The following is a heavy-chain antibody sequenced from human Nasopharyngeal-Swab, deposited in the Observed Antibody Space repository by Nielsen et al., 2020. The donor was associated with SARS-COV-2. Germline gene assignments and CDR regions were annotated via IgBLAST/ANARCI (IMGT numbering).Heavy chain of an antibody. D-gene: IGHD6-13*01. V-gene: IGHV3-23*01. CDR2: ISGSGGST. CDR3: AKWTFRAAAGTWDY. CDR1: GFTFSSYA. Sequence: GEALKISCAASGFTFSSYAMSGVRQAPGKGLEWVSAISGSGGSTYYADSVKGRFTISRDNSKNTLYLQMNSLRAEDTAVYYCAKWTFRAAAGTWDYWGQGTLVTVSS. J-gene: IGHJ4*02.